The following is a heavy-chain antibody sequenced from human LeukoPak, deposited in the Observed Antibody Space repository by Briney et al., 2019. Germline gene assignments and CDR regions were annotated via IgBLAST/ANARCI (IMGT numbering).Heavy chain of an antibody. CDR2: INSDGSST. CDR1: GFTFSSYW. CDR3: ARVDNWNDLSPIDY. V-gene: IGHV3-74*01. D-gene: IGHD1-20*01. J-gene: IGHJ4*02. Sequence: GRSLRLSCAASGFTFSSYWMHWVRQAPGKGLVWVSRINSDGSSTGYADSVKGRFTISRDNAKNTLYLQMNSLRAEDTAVYYCARVDNWNDLSPIDYWGQGTLVTVSS.